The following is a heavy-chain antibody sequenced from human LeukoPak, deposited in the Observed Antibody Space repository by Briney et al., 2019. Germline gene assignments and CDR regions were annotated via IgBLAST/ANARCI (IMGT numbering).Heavy chain of an antibody. D-gene: IGHD3-22*01. CDR1: GFTFDDYA. J-gene: IGHJ3*02. Sequence: GGSLRLSCAASGFTFDDYAMHWVRQAPGKGLEWVSGISWNSGSIGYADSVKGRFTISRDNAKNSLYLQMNSLRAEDMALYYCAKEYQPITMIDRSYAFDIWGQGTMVTVSS. CDR3: AKEYQPITMIDRSYAFDI. V-gene: IGHV3-9*03. CDR2: ISWNSGSI.